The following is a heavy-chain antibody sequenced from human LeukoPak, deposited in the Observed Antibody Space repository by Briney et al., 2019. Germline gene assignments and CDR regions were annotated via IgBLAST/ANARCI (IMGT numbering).Heavy chain of an antibody. Sequence: GGSLRLSCAAYGFTFSSYWMNWVRQAPGKGLEWVANIKQDGSEKYYVDSVKGRFTISRDNAKNSLYLQMNSLRAEDTAVYYCARPVGYSYDPFDYWGQGTLVTVSS. CDR2: IKQDGSEK. D-gene: IGHD5-18*01. V-gene: IGHV3-7*01. CDR1: GFTFSSYW. J-gene: IGHJ4*02. CDR3: ARPVGYSYDPFDY.